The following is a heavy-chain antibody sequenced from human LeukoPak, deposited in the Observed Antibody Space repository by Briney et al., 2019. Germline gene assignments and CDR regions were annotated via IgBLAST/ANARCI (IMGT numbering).Heavy chain of an antibody. CDR2: ISGSGGST. V-gene: IGHV3-23*01. D-gene: IGHD2-15*01. CDR3: ARAHCGGTCLFDY. J-gene: IGHJ4*02. CDR1: GGTFSTFP. Sequence: GASVKVSCKASGGTFSTFPISWVRQAPGKGLEWVSAISGSGGSTYYADSVKGRFTISRDNSKNTLYLQMNSLRAEDTAVYYCARAHCGGTCLFDYWGQGTLVTVSS.